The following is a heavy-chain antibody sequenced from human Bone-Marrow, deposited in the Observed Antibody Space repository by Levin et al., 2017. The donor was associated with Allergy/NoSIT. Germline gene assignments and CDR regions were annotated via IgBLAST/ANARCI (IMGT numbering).Heavy chain of an antibody. CDR2: ISNDGNNK. CDR1: GLTFSNYG. CDR3: AKDYGSAKYYYFYMDV. D-gene: IGHD3-10*01. Sequence: PGGSLRLSCAATGLTFSNYGMHWVRQTPGKGLEWLAVISNDGNNKYYADSVKGRFTISRDNSRNTLYLQMNSLRVDDTALYYCAKDYGSAKYYYFYMDVWGKGATVGVSS. V-gene: IGHV3-30*18. J-gene: IGHJ6*03.